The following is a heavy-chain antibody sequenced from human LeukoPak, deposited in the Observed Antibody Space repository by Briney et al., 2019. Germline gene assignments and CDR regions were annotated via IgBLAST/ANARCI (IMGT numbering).Heavy chain of an antibody. CDR3: ARDRAAAGNLPYYFDY. D-gene: IGHD6-13*01. CDR1: GGSISSGGYY. Sequence: KSSQTLSLTCTVSGGSISSGGYYWSWIRQHPGKGLEWIGYIYYSGSTYYNPSLKSRVTISVDTSKNQFSLKLSSVTAADTAVYYCARDRAAAGNLPYYFDYWGQGTLVTVSS. V-gene: IGHV4-31*03. CDR2: IYYSGST. J-gene: IGHJ4*02.